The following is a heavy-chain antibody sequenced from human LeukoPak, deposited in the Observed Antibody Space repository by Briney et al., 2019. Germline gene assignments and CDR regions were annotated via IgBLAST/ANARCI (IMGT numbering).Heavy chain of an antibody. V-gene: IGHV1-18*01. J-gene: IGHJ6*03. CDR3: ARDFGVYGSGSFIYYYYYMDV. CDR1: GYTFTSYG. CDR2: ISAYNGNT. D-gene: IGHD3-10*01. Sequence: ASVKLSCKASGYTFTSYGISWVRQAPGQGLEWMGWISAYNGNTNYAQKLQGRVTMTTDTSTSTAYMELRSLSSDDTAVYYCARDFGVYGSGSFIYYYYYMDVWGKGTTVTISS.